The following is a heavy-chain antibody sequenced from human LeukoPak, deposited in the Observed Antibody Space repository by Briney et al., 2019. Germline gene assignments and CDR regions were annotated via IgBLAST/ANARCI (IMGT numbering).Heavy chain of an antibody. J-gene: IGHJ6*03. CDR2: INPNSGGT. V-gene: IGHV1-2*02. CDR3: ARESTHYYYYMDV. Sequence: ASVKVSCKASGYTFTGYHMHWVRQAPGQGLEWMGWINPNSGGTNYAQKFQGRVTMTRDTSISTAYMELSRLRSDDTAVYYCARESTHYYYYMDVWGKGTTVTVSS. CDR1: GYTFTGYH.